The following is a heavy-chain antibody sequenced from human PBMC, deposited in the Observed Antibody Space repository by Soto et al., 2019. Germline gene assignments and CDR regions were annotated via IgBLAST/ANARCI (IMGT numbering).Heavy chain of an antibody. CDR3: ARRYGYSFDY. CDR2: IYYSGST. CDR1: GVSIRSYY. D-gene: IGHD5-18*01. Sequence: SETLSLTCTVSGVSIRSYYWSWIRQPPGKGLEWIGYIYYSGSTNYNPSLKSRVTISVDTSKNQFSLKLSSVTAADTAVYYCARRYGYSFDYWGQGTLVTVSS. J-gene: IGHJ4*02. V-gene: IGHV4-59*01.